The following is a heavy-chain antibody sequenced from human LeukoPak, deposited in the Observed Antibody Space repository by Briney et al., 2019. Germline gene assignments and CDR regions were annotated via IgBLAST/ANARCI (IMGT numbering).Heavy chain of an antibody. CDR1: GGSISSYY. V-gene: IGHV4-59*01. CDR3: ARDSAAGTPFDY. CDR2: IYSSGST. D-gene: IGHD6-13*01. Sequence: SETLSLTCTVSGGSISSYYWSWIRQPPGKGLEWIGYIYSSGSTNYNPSLKSRVTISVDTSKNQFSLKLSPVTAADTAVYYCARDSAAGTPFDYWGQGTLVTVSS. J-gene: IGHJ4*02.